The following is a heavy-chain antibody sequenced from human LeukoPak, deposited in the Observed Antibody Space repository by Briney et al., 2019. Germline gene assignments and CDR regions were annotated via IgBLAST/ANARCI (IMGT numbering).Heavy chain of an antibody. J-gene: IGHJ6*02. CDR1: GYTLTGYD. CDR3: ARDLVLVVAARYGMDV. Sequence: ASVKVSFKASGYTLTGYDMHWVRQAPGQGLEWMGWINPNSGGIIYEQYFQGRVTMTRDTSISTAYMELSRLRSDDTAVYYCARDLVLVVAARYGMDVWGQGTTVTVS. V-gene: IGHV1-2*02. CDR2: INPNSGGI. D-gene: IGHD2-15*01.